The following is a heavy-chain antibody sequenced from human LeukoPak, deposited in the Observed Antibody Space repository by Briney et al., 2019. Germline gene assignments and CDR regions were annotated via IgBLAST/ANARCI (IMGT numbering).Heavy chain of an antibody. J-gene: IGHJ3*01. Sequence: GGSLRLSCAASAFTFSDYSMSWVRQAPGKGLEWISYIDTSSSTMYYADSVMGRFTISRDNAKESLYLQMNSLRDEDTAVYYCAREDDSWGPNNLDLWGQGTMVTVSS. CDR1: AFTFSDYS. V-gene: IGHV3-48*02. CDR3: AREDDSWGPNNLDL. D-gene: IGHD7-27*01. CDR2: IDTSSSTM.